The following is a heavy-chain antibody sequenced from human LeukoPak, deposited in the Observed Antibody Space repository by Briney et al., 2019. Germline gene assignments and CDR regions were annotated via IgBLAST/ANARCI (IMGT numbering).Heavy chain of an antibody. CDR1: GGPISRYY. CDR2: IYTSGST. V-gene: IGHV4-4*07. J-gene: IGHJ4*02. Sequence: PSETQTLSCTVEGGPISRYYWSWIRQPAGKGLEWIGRIYTSGSTNYNPSLKSRVTMSVDTSKNQFSLKLSSVTAADTAVYYCARQPSGYLKYYFDYWGQGTLVTVSS. CDR3: ARQPSGYLKYYFDY. D-gene: IGHD3-3*01.